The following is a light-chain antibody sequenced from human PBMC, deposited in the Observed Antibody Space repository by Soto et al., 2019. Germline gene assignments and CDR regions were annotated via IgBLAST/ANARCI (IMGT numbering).Light chain of an antibody. CDR2: KAS. J-gene: IGKJ1*01. Sequence: DIHMTQSPSTLSASVGDRFTITCRASQSISRWLAWYQQKPGKAPNLLIYKASSLESGVPSRFSGSGSGTELTLTISSLQSEDFAVYYCQQYNHWWTFGQGTKVDIK. CDR3: QQYNHWWT. V-gene: IGKV1-5*03. CDR1: QSISRW.